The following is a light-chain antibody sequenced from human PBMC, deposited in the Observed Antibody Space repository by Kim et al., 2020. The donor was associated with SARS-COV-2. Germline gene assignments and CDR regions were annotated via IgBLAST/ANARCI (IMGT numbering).Light chain of an antibody. V-gene: IGLV10-54*01. CDR1: NNNVGNQG. CDR3: SAWDSSLGAWV. Sequence: QTGLTQPPSVSKGLGQTATLTCTGNNNNVGNQGAAWLQQHQGHPPKLLSYRNTNRPSGISEKLSASRSGDAASLTITGLQPEDEADYYCSAWDSSLGAWVFGGGTKLTVL. CDR2: RNT. J-gene: IGLJ3*02.